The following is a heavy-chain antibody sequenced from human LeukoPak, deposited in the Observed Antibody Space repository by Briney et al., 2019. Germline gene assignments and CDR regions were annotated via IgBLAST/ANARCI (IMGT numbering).Heavy chain of an antibody. D-gene: IGHD6-19*01. J-gene: IGHJ4*02. CDR1: GFSITSGYY. V-gene: IGHV4-38-2*01. CDR2: IYHSGDR. CDR3: ARHYSSGWYPFDY. Sequence: SETLSLTCAVSGFSITSGYYWGWIRQPPGKGLEWIGGIYHSGDRNFNPSLKSRVSISVDTSNNQFSLELSSVTAADTAVYYCARHYSSGWYPFDYWGQGTLVTVSS.